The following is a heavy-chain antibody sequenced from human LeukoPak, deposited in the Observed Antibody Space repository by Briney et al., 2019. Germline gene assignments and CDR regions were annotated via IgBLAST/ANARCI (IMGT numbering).Heavy chain of an antibody. D-gene: IGHD3-10*01. V-gene: IGHV5-51*01. Sequence: GESLKISCKGSGDSFTSYWIGWVRQMPGKGLEWMGIVYPGDSDTRYSPSFQGQVTTSADKSISSAYLQWSSLKASDTAIYYCARXEDVSGEEXYFDYWGQGTLVTVSS. CDR3: ARXEDVSGEEXYFDY. CDR2: VYPGDSDT. J-gene: IGHJ4*02. CDR1: GDSFTSYW.